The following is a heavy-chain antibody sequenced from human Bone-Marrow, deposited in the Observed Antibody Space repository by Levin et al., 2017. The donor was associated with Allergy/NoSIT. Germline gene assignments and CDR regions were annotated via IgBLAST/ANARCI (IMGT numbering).Heavy chain of an antibody. CDR2: INWDGERI. J-gene: IGHJ6*03. Sequence: LPGGSLRLSCAASGFTFDDHTMHWVRQAPGKGLEWVSLINWDGERIDYADSVRGRFTISRDNSKNSLYLQINSLKSDDSALYYCAKGGGTFYYYYYIDVWGKGTTVTVSS. CDR1: GFTFDDHT. V-gene: IGHV3-43*01. CDR3: AKGGGTFYYYYYIDV. D-gene: IGHD2-15*01.